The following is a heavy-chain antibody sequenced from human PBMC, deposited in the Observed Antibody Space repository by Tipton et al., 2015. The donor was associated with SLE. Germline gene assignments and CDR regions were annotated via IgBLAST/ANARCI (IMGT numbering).Heavy chain of an antibody. CDR2: IFPSGST. V-gene: IGHV4-4*08. J-gene: IGHJ4*02. D-gene: IGHD6-6*01. CDR3: ARRVAARPLDY. Sequence: TLSLTCTVSGDSISNYYWSWIRQPPGKGLEWIGFIFPSGSTNYNPSLKSRVTMSVDTSKNQVSLKLSSVTAADSAVYYCARRVAARPLDYWGQGTLVTVSS. CDR1: GDSISNYY.